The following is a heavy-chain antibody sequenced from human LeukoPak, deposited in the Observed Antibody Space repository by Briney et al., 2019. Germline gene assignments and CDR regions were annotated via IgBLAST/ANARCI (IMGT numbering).Heavy chain of an antibody. Sequence: AGGSLRLSCAASGFTFSSYSINWVRQAPGKGLEWVSSISTSSSYIYYADSVKGRFTISRDNAKNSLYLQMNSLRAEDTAVYYCARDLVWELPLKYWGQGTLVTVSS. V-gene: IGHV3-21*01. CDR3: ARDLVWELPLKY. D-gene: IGHD1-26*01. J-gene: IGHJ4*02. CDR1: GFTFSSYS. CDR2: ISTSSSYI.